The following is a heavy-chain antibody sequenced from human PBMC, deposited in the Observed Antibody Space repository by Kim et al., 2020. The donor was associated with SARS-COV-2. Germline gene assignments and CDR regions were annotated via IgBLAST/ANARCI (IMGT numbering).Heavy chain of an antibody. Sequence: SETLSLTCTVSGDSISNYYWSWIRQPPGKGLEWIRYIFYSGSTKYNPSLKSRVTISVDTSKNQLSLKLRSVTAADTPVYYCARHAPGERPVDSFDCWGQGTMVTVSS. CDR1: GDSISNYY. V-gene: IGHV4-59*08. D-gene: IGHD1-1*01. CDR2: IFYSGST. J-gene: IGHJ4*02. CDR3: ARHAPGERPVDSFDC.